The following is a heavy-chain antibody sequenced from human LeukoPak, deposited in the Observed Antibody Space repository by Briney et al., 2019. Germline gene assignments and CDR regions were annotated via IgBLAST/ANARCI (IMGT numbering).Heavy chain of an antibody. CDR1: GASIGSRDW. CDR3: ARRGLWLGPFDY. D-gene: IGHD5-18*01. V-gene: IGHV4-4*02. J-gene: IGHJ4*02. Sequence: SETLSLTCAVSGASIGSRDWWTWVRQPPGKGLEWIGEINHSGSTNYNPSLKSRVTISVDTSKNQFSLKLSSVTAADTAVYYCARRGLWLGPFDYWGQGTLVTVSS. CDR2: INHSGST.